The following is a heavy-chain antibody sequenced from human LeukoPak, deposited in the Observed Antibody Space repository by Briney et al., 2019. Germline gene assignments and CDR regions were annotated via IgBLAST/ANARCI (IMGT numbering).Heavy chain of an antibody. CDR3: ARGYYYDSSGYYPFDY. Sequence: SETLSLTCTVSGGSINSYYWSWIRQPPGKGLEWLGSIYYSGSTYYNPSLKSRVTISVDTSKNQFSLKLSSVTAADTAVYYCARGYYYDSSGYYPFDYWGQGTLVTVSS. CDR1: GGSINSYY. V-gene: IGHV4-59*05. D-gene: IGHD3-22*01. J-gene: IGHJ4*02. CDR2: IYYSGST.